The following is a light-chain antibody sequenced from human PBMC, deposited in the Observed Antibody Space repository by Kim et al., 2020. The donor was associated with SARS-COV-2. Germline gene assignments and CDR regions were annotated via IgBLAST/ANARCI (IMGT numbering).Light chain of an antibody. V-gene: IGLV2-23*02. J-gene: IGLJ2*01. CDR1: SNDVGGYHL. Sequence: QSALTQPASVAGSPGQSITISCSGTSNDVGGYHLVSWYQQHPGKVPKLIIYEVDKRPSGVSNHFSGSKSGNTASLRISGLQAEDEGDYYCCSYPGNSVVVFGGGTQLTVL. CDR3: CSYPGNSVVV. CDR2: EVD.